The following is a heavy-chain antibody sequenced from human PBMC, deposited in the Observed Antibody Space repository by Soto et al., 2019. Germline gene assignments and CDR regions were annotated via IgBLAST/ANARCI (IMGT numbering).Heavy chain of an antibody. J-gene: IGHJ6*02. D-gene: IGHD4-17*01. CDR3: ATNHDYGDSSTEYYYYGMDV. CDR2: INAGNGNT. CDR1: GYTFTSYA. V-gene: IGHV1-3*01. Sequence: GASVKVSCKASGYTFTSYAMHWVRQAPGQRLEWMGWINAGNGNTKYSQKFQGRVTITRDTSASTAYMELSSLRSEDTAVYYCATNHDYGDSSTEYYYYGMDVWGQGTTVTVSS.